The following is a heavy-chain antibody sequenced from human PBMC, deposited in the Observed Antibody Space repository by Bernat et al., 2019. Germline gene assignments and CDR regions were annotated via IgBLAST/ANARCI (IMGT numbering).Heavy chain of an antibody. CDR3: ATPDENDYMDV. CDR1: GGSFSSSSYY. CDR2: IYYSGST. D-gene: IGHD1-1*01. V-gene: IGHV4-39*01. Sequence: QLQLQESGPGLVKPSETLSLTCTVSGGSFSSSSYYWGWIRQPPGKGLEWIGSIYYSGSTYYNPSLKSRVTISVDTSKNQFSLKLSSVTAADTAVYYCATPDENDYMDVWGKGTTVTVSS. J-gene: IGHJ6*03.